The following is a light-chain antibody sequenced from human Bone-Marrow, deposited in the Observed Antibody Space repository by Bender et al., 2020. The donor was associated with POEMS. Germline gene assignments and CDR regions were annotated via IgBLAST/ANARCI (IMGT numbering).Light chain of an antibody. CDR2: EVT. CDR1: SSDVGTHNL. Sequence: QSALTQPASVSGSRGQSITISCTGTSSDVGTHNLVSWYQQHPGKAPKLLIYEVTKRPSGISNRFSGSESGNTASLTIFGLQAEDEADYYCTSYTTTDTWVFGGGTKLTVL. J-gene: IGLJ3*02. V-gene: IGLV2-14*02. CDR3: TSYTTTDTWV.